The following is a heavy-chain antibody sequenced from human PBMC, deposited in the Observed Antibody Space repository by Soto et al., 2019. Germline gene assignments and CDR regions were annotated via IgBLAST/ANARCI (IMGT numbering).Heavy chain of an antibody. D-gene: IGHD1-1*01. CDR3: ASWRKREHAFDV. V-gene: IGHV3-53*01. CDR1: GLTVSGTKY. Sequence: DVQLVESGGGLIQPGESLRLSCVAFGLTVSGTKYVAWVRQAPGKGLEWVSALYDVFGSFYADSVKGRFTTSSDRSRSTVYLQMNDLRPDDTAVYCCASWRKREHAFDVWGQGTAVIVSP. J-gene: IGHJ3*01. CDR2: LYDVFGS.